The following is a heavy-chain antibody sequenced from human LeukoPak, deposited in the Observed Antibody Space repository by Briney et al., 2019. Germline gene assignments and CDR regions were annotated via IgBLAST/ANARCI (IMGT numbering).Heavy chain of an antibody. J-gene: IGHJ6*02. CDR2: ISGDGDNT. CDR3: AKDIRPQMDDFWGTTYHYYGMDV. CDR1: GFTFDGYG. D-gene: IGHD3-3*01. Sequence: TGGSLRLSCAASGFTFDGYGMHWVRQVPGKGLEWVSLISGDGDNTYYADSVKGRFTISRDNSKKSLYLQMNSLRTEDTALYYCAKDIRPQMDDFWGTTYHYYGMDVRGQGTTVTVSS. V-gene: IGHV3-43*02.